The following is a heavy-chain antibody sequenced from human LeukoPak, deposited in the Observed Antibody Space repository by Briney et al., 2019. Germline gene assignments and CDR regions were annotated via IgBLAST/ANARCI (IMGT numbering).Heavy chain of an antibody. Sequence: PSETLSLTCAVYGGSFSGYYWSWIRQPPGKGLEWIGEINHSGSTNYNPSLKSRVTISVDTSKNQFSLKLSSVTAADTAVYYCARRDGSYPGWFDSWGQGTLVAVSS. J-gene: IGHJ5*01. D-gene: IGHD1-26*01. V-gene: IGHV4-34*01. CDR1: GGSFSGYY. CDR3: ARRDGSYPGWFDS. CDR2: INHSGST.